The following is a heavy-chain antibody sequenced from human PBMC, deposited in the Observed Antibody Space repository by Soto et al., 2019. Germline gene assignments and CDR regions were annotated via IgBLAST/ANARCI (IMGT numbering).Heavy chain of an antibody. J-gene: IGHJ3*02. V-gene: IGHV3-23*01. CDR2: ISGSGAST. D-gene: IGHD3-22*01. Sequence: GGSLRLSCAVSGFTFSNYAMSWVRQAPGKGLDWVSAISGSGASTYNADSVKGRFTISRDNSKNTLYLQMNSLRAEDTALYYRAKKDGTDGYYDAFDIWGQGTMVTVSS. CDR3: AKKDGTDGYYDAFDI. CDR1: GFTFSNYA.